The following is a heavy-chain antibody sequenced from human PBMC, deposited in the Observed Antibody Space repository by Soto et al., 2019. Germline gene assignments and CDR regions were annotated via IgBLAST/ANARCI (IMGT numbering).Heavy chain of an antibody. CDR3: ARRDNWFDP. Sequence: SETLSLTCTVSGGSIGSSSYKWDWVRQPPGKGLEWIGTIFYSGTTYYTPSLKSRVTISVDTSKNQFSLKLNSMTAADTAVYYCARRDNWFDPWGHGTLVTVSS. V-gene: IGHV4-39*01. CDR1: GGSIGSSSYK. J-gene: IGHJ5*02. CDR2: IFYSGTT.